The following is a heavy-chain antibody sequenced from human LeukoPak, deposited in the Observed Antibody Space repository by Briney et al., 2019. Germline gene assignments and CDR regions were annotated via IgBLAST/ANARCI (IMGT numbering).Heavy chain of an antibody. J-gene: IGHJ4*02. CDR2: INPNSGGT. Sequence: GASVKVSCKASGYTFTGYYMHWVRQAPGQVLEWMGWINPNSGGTNYAQKFQGRVTMTRDTSISTAYMELSRLRSDDTAVYYCARNDYYDSSGYPYWGQGTLVTVSS. CDR1: GYTFTGYY. V-gene: IGHV1-2*02. D-gene: IGHD3-22*01. CDR3: ARNDYYDSSGYPY.